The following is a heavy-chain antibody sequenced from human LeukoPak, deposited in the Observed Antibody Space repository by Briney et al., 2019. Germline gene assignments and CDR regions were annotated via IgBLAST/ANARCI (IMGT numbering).Heavy chain of an antibody. Sequence: PSETLSLTCDVSGGSMSSTSYYWGWIRQPPGKGLEWIGCIYHLGRTYYDPSLKSRVTISVDTSKNQFSLKLTSVTAADTAIYYCARQYANSLGGGHWGQGTLVTVSS. CDR2: IYHLGRT. V-gene: IGHV4-39*01. J-gene: IGHJ4*02. CDR3: ARQYANSLGGGH. D-gene: IGHD3-16*01. CDR1: GGSMSSTSYY.